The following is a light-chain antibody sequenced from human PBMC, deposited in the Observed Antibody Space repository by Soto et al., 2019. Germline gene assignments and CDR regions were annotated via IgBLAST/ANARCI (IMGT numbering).Light chain of an antibody. CDR1: QSIPINY. V-gene: IGKV3-20*01. CDR2: GAS. Sequence: DIVLTQSPGTLSLSPGERATLSCRASQSIPINYLAWFQQKPGQSPRLLIYGASNRPTGIPDRFSGSGSGTDFTLAISRLEPEDFALYYCQQYGSSPFTFGGGTKVEIK. J-gene: IGKJ4*01. CDR3: QQYGSSPFT.